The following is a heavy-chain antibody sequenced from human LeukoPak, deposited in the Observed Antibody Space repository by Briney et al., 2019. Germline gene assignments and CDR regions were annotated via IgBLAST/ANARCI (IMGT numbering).Heavy chain of an antibody. J-gene: IGHJ4*02. V-gene: IGHV4-59*08. CDR2: IYYTGST. CDR1: GGSFSSLY. D-gene: IGHD6-6*01. CDR3: ARHRAYSSSSPFDY. Sequence: SETLSLTCSVSGGSFSSLYRSWIRQPPGKGLEWIGYIYYTGSTNYNPSLKSRVTMFVDMSKNQFSLRLSSVTAADTAVYYCARHRAYSSSSPFDYWGQGTLVTVSS.